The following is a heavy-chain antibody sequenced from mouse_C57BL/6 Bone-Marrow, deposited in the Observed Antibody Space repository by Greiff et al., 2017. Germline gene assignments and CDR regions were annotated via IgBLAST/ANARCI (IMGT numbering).Heavy chain of an antibody. CDR3: ARALIPVFDY. J-gene: IGHJ2*01. CDR1: GYTFTSYG. V-gene: IGHV1-81*01. CDR2: IYPSSGNT. Sequence: VQLLQSGADLARPGASLKLSCAASGYTFTSYGISWVKQRTGQGLEWIGEIYPSSGNTYYNEKFKGKVTLPADKSSSTAFLELRSLTSADSAVLFCARALIPVFDYWGQGTTLTVSS.